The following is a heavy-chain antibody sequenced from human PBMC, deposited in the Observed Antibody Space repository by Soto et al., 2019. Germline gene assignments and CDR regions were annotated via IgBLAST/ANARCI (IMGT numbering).Heavy chain of an antibody. CDR1: GFTFSSYG. D-gene: IGHD1-26*01. CDR2: IWYDGSNK. V-gene: IGHV3-33*01. CDR3: ARDRGSGSFLDY. Sequence: PGGSLRLSCAASGFTFSSYGMHWVRQAPGKGLEWVAVIWYDGSNKYHADSVKGRFTISRDNSKNTLYLQMNSLRAEDTAVYYCARDRGSGSFLDYWGQGTLVTVSS. J-gene: IGHJ4*02.